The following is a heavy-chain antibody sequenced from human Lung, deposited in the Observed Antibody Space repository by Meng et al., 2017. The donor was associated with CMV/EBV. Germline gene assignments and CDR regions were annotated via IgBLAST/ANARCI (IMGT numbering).Heavy chain of an antibody. D-gene: IGHD1-1*01. J-gene: IGHJ3*01. CDR3: VRCGERFRWNEENDAFDV. V-gene: IGHV3-23*01. CDR2: ISGSGGST. Sequence: SCAASGFXFNNYAMTWVRQAPGKGLEWVSSISGSGGSTYYADSVKGRFTVSRDNSRNTVFVQMNSLRAEDTAIYYCVRCGERFRWNEENDAFDVWXQGXMVTVSS. CDR1: GFXFNNYA.